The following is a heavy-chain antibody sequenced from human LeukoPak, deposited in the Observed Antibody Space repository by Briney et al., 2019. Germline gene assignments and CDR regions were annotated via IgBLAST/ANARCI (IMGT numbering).Heavy chain of an antibody. V-gene: IGHV4-4*07. CDR1: GGSISSYY. D-gene: IGHD6-13*01. Sequence: SETLSLTCTVSGGSISSYYWSLIRQPAGKGLEWIGRIYTSGSTNYNPSLKSRVTMSVDTSKNQFSLKLSSVTAADTAVYYCARDPGIYSSSWFDYWGQGTLVTVSS. CDR2: IYTSGST. CDR3: ARDPGIYSSSWFDY. J-gene: IGHJ4*02.